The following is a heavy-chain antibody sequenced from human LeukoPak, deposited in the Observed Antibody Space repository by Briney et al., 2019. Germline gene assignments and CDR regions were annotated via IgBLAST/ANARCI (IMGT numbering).Heavy chain of an antibody. CDR2: IYYSGST. CDR1: GGSISSYY. Sequence: PSETLSLTCTVSGGSISSYYWNWIRQPPGKGLEYIGSIYYSGSTNYNPSLKSRVTISVDTSKNQFSLKLNSVTAADTAVYYCARHTANWYFDLWGRGTLVTVSS. CDR3: ARHTANWYFDL. J-gene: IGHJ2*01. V-gene: IGHV4-59*08.